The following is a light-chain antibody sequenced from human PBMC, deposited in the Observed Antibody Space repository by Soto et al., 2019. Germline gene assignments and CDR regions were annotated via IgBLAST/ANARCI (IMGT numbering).Light chain of an antibody. CDR1: QSLNSN. V-gene: IGKV3-15*01. Sequence: ETVMTQSPATLSVSPGERATLSCRASQSLNSNLAWYQQKPGQAPRLLIDGASDRATGIPDRFSGSGYGTEFTLSISSLQSEDFAVYYCQQYNNWPPLTFGGGTKVEIK. J-gene: IGKJ4*01. CDR2: GAS. CDR3: QQYNNWPPLT.